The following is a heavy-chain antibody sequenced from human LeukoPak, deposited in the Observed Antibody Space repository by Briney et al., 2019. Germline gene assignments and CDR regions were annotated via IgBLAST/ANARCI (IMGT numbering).Heavy chain of an antibody. CDR2: IYYSGST. V-gene: IGHV4-59*01. CDR1: GGSFSGYY. Sequence: SETLSLTCAVYGGSFSGYYWSWIRQPPGKGLEWIGYIYYSGSTNYNPSLKSRVTISVDTSKNQFSLKLSSVTAADTAVYYCARVLDYYDSSGYYREYFQHWGQGTLVTVSS. CDR3: ARVLDYYDSSGYYREYFQH. D-gene: IGHD3-22*01. J-gene: IGHJ1*01.